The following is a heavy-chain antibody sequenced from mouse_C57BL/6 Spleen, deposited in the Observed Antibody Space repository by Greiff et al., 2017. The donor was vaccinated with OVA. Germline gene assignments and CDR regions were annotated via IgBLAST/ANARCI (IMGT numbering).Heavy chain of an antibody. CDR1: GYAFSSSW. V-gene: IGHV1-82*01. D-gene: IGHD4-1*01. CDR2: IYPGDGDT. J-gene: IGHJ1*03. CDR3: ARWEDNYWYFDV. Sequence: QVQLQQSGPELVKPGASVKISCKASGYAFSSSWMNWVKQRPGKGLEWIGRIYPGDGDTNYNGKFKGKATLTADKSSSTAYMQLSSLTSEDSAVYCGARWEDNYWYFDVWGTGTTVTVSS.